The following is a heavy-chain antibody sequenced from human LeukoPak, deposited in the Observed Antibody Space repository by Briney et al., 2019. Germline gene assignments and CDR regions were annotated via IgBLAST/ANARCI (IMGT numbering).Heavy chain of an antibody. CDR3: ARWASSPKWFDP. Sequence: ISNIFHSAATYYNPSLQSRVTISLDASKNQFSLKMFSVTATDTAIYYCARWASSPKWFDPWGQGILVTVSS. V-gene: IGHV4-38-2*01. J-gene: IGHJ5*02. CDR2: IFHSAAT.